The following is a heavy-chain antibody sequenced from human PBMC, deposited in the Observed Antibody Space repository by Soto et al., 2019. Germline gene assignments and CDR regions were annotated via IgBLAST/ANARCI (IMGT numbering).Heavy chain of an antibody. CDR2: ISYDGSNK. J-gene: IGHJ6*02. CDR3: AKDTSSSGAWYYYYGMDV. V-gene: IGHV3-30*18. D-gene: IGHD6-6*01. Sequence: GGSLRLSCAASGFTFSSYGMHWVRQAPGKGLEWVAVISYDGSNKYYADSVKGRFTISRDNSKNTLYLQMNSLRAEDTAVYYCAKDTSSSGAWYYYYGMDVWGQGTTVTVSS. CDR1: GFTFSSYG.